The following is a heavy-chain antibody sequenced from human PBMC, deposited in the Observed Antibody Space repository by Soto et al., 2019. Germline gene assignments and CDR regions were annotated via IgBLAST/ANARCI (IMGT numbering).Heavy chain of an antibody. CDR3: ARDRRRSNSGCFFEY. CDR2: VSASGLNT. D-gene: IGHD1-26*01. Sequence: EVQLLESGGKLVQPGGSLTLSCAASGFTFSTYAMAWVRQAPGKGLEWVSGVSASGLNTDYADPVKGRFYISRDNSKNEVSLHLNCLRDEDTSLYDCARDRRRSNSGCFFEYWGEGTAVTVSS. V-gene: IGHV3-23*01. CDR1: GFTFSTYA. J-gene: IGHJ4*02.